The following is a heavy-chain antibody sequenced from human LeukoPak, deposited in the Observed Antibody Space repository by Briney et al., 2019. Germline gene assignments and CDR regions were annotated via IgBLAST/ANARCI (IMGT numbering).Heavy chain of an antibody. V-gene: IGHV1-69*10. CDR2: IIPILGTA. Sequence: GASVKVSCKASGGTFSSYAISWVRQAPGQGLEWMGGIIPILGTANYAQKFQGRVTMTRNTSISTAYMELSSLRSEDTAVYYCARGFKNTYYDFWSIGYWGRGTLVTVSS. CDR3: ARGFKNTYYDFWSIGY. D-gene: IGHD3-3*01. J-gene: IGHJ4*02. CDR1: GGTFSSYA.